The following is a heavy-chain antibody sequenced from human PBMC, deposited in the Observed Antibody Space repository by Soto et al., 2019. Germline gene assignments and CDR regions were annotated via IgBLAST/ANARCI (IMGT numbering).Heavy chain of an antibody. CDR3: ARDENSSTSVHYYYYGMDV. CDR2: INPDSGGT. CDR1: GYTFSGYY. Sequence: ASVKVSCKGSGYTFSGYYIHWVRQAPGQGLEWLGWINPDSGGTKYAQNFQGRVTMARDTSISTAYMELSGLRSDDTAVYYCARDENSSTSVHYYYYGMDVWGQGTSVTVSS. V-gene: IGHV1-2*02. D-gene: IGHD6-6*01. J-gene: IGHJ6*02.